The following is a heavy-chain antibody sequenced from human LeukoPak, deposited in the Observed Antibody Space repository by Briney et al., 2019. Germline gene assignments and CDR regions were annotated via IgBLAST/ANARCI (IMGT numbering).Heavy chain of an antibody. V-gene: IGHV1-8*01. J-gene: IGHJ3*02. CDR1: GYTLTSYD. D-gene: IGHD6-13*01. CDR2: MNPNSGNT. Sequence: ASVKVSCKASGYTLTSYDINWVRQATGQGLEWMGWMNPNSGNTGYAQKFQGRVTMTRNTSISTAYMELSSLRSEDTAVYYCARGQQPRSLNAFDIWGQGTMVTVSS. CDR3: ARGQQPRSLNAFDI.